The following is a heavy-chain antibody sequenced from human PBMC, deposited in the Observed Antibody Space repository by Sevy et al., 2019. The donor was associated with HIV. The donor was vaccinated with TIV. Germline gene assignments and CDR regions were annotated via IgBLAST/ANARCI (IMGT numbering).Heavy chain of an antibody. CDR3: AKLGGNYGDYDDY. D-gene: IGHD4-17*01. J-gene: IGHJ4*02. CDR1: GFTFDDYT. V-gene: IGHV3-43*01. Sequence: GGSLRLSCAASGFTFDDYTMHWVRQPPGKGLEWVSLISWDGGSTYYADSVKGRFTISRDNSKNSLFLQMNSLRSEDTAIYYCAKLGGNYGDYDDYWGRGTLVTVSS. CDR2: ISWDGGST.